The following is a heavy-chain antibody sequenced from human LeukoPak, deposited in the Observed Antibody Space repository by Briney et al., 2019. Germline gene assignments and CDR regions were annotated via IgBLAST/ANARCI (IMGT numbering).Heavy chain of an antibody. CDR3: ARVPGAMVRGAPRRNWFDP. J-gene: IGHJ5*02. Sequence: SETLSLTCNVSGDSISSYYWSWIRQPPGKGLEWIGYIYYSGNTNYNPSLKSRVTISVDTSKTQLSLKLSSVTAADTAVYYCARVPGAMVRGAPRRNWFDPWGQGALVTVSS. D-gene: IGHD3-10*01. CDR2: IYYSGNT. V-gene: IGHV4-59*01. CDR1: GDSISSYY.